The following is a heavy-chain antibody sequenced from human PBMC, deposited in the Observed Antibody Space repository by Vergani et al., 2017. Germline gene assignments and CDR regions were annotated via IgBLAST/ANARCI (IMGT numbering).Heavy chain of an antibody. CDR1: GFTFGYYA. CDR2: IRSKAYGQAT. J-gene: IGHJ2*01. V-gene: IGHV3-49*03. Sequence: EVQLVASGGDLVQPGRSLRLSCTASGFTFGYYAMDWFRQAPGQGLEWVGGIRSKAYGQATIYAASVKGRFTISRDNAKNSLYLQMNSLRAEDTALYYCAKDHYDFWSGYPNLSPFDLWGRGTLVTVSS. CDR3: AKDHYDFWSGYPNLSPFDL. D-gene: IGHD3-3*01.